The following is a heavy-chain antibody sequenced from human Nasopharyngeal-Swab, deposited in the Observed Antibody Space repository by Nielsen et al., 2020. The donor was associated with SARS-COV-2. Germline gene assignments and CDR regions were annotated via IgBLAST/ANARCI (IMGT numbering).Heavy chain of an antibody. CDR3: ARNVEVDSSGYYYAAGD. V-gene: IGHV5-51*01. J-gene: IGHJ4*02. CDR2: IYPGDSDT. Sequence: GGSLRLSCKGSGYSFTSYCIGWVRQMPGKGLEWMGIIYPGDSDTRYSPSFQGQVTISADKSISTAYLQWSSLKASDTAMYYCARNVEVDSSGYYYAAGDWGQGTLVTVSS. CDR1: GYSFTSYC. D-gene: IGHD3-22*01.